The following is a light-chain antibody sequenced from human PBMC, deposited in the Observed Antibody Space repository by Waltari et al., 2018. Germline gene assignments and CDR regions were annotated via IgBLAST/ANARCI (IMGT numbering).Light chain of an antibody. V-gene: IGLV3-21*02. J-gene: IGLJ2*01. CDR3: QVWDSRSDHVV. CDR2: ENS. Sequence: SYVLTQPPPVSVAPGQTARITCEGTDIGYKSVHWYHQRPGQAPVLVLHENSDRPPGIPERISGSNSVNMATLSISRVEAGDEADYYCQVWDSRSDHVVFGGGTKLTVL. CDR1: DIGYKS.